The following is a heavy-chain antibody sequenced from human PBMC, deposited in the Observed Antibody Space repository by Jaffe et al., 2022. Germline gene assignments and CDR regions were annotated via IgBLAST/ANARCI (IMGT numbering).Heavy chain of an antibody. CDR3: ARDQRTVTTGSYYFDY. CDR1: GFTFSSYE. J-gene: IGHJ4*02. D-gene: IGHD4-17*01. Sequence: EVQLVESGGGLVQPGGSLRLSCAASGFTFSSYEMNWVRQAPGKGLEWVSYISSSGSTIYYADSVKGRFTISRDNAKNSLYLQMNSLRAEDTAVYYCARDQRTVTTGSYYFDYWGQGTLVTVSS. V-gene: IGHV3-48*03. CDR2: ISSSGSTI.